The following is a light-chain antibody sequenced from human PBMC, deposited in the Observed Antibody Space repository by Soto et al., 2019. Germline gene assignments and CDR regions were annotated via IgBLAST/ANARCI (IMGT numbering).Light chain of an antibody. CDR1: QSVSSSY. J-gene: IGKJ1*01. CDR3: QQYGSSPRT. Sequence: EIVLTQSPGTLSLSPGERATLSCRASQSVSSSYFAWYQQKPGQAPRLLIYGASSRPTGLPDRFSGSGSGTDFTLTISRLEPEHFAVYYCQQYGSSPRTFGQGTKVEIK. V-gene: IGKV3-20*01. CDR2: GAS.